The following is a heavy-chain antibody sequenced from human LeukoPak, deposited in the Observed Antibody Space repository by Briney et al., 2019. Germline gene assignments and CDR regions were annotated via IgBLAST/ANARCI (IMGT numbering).Heavy chain of an antibody. J-gene: IGHJ4*02. CDR2: IYYSGST. CDR3: ARHGYSSSFYFDY. D-gene: IGHD6-13*01. CDR1: GGSISSSSYY. Sequence: SETLSLTCTVPGGSISSSSYYWGWIRQPPGKGLEWIGSIYYSGSTYYNPSLKSRVTISVDTSKNQFSLKLSSVTAADTAVYYCARHGYSSSFYFDYWGQGTLVTVSS. V-gene: IGHV4-39*01.